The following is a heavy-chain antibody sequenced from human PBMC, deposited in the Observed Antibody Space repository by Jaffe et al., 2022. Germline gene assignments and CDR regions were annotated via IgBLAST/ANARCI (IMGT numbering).Heavy chain of an antibody. CDR3: ARDHADSSGYYLDSSAAFDY. V-gene: IGHV3-48*03. J-gene: IGHJ4*02. Sequence: EVQLVESGGGLVQPGGSLRLSCAASGFTFSSYEMNWVRQAPGKGLEWVSYISSSGSTIYYADSVKGRFTISRDNAKNSLYLQMNSLRAEDTAVYYCARDHADSSGYYLDSSAAFDYWGQGTLVTVSS. D-gene: IGHD3-22*01. CDR1: GFTFSSYE. CDR2: ISSSGSTI.